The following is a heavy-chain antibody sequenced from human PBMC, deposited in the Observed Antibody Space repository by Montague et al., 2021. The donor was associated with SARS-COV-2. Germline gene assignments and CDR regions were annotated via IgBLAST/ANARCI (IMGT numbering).Heavy chain of an antibody. D-gene: IGHD3-16*01. CDR2: ISPTGST. CDR1: GGSFSRYF. CDR3: VGAPNEYYFDY. J-gene: IGHJ4*02. V-gene: IGHV4-34*01. Sequence: SETLSLTSDVYGGSFSRYFWSWIRQPPGRGPELIGHISPTGSTRYNPSLDSRVTISLDTSKSRLSLELTSVTVADTSIYFCVGAPNEYYFDYWGQGTPVSVSS.